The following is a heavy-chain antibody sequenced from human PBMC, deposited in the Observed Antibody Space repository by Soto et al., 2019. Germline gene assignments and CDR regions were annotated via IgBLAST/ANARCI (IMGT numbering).Heavy chain of an antibody. J-gene: IGHJ4*02. CDR2: ISSTTNYI. Sequence: EVQLVESGGGLVKPGGSRRLACSASGFTFTRYSMNWVRHAPGKGLEWASSISSTTNYIYYGDSMKGRFTISRDNAQNSLYLEMNSLRSEHTAVADCARQSEDLTPNFDYGGQGNLVNVSS. V-gene: IGHV3-21*06. CDR3: ARQSEDLTPNFDY. CDR1: GFTFTRYS.